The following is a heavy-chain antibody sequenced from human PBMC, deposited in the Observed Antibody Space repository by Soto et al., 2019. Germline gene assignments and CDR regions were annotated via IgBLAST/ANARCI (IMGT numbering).Heavy chain of an antibody. CDR3: ARPRLGDYGYYFDY. CDR1: GGTFSSYA. Sequence: QVQLVQSGAEVKKPGSSVKVSCKASGGTFSSYAISWVRQAPGQGLEWMGGIIPIFGTANYAQKFQGRVTXXAXEXXSTAYMELSSLRSEDTAVYYCARPRLGDYGYYFDYWGQGTLVTVSS. CDR2: IIPIFGTA. V-gene: IGHV1-69*12. J-gene: IGHJ4*02. D-gene: IGHD4-17*01.